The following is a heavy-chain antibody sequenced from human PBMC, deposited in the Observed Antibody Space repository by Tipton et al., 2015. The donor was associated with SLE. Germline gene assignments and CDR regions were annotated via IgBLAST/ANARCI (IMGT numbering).Heavy chain of an antibody. CDR3: ARGPNWGLDDAFDI. Sequence: TLSLTCTVSGDSISDGDYYWSWIRQHPGKGLEWLAYIYYNGRSYSNPSLKSRVTMSLDTSKTQFFLRLSSVTAADTAVYFCARGPNWGLDDAFDIWGQGTMVSVSS. J-gene: IGHJ3*02. D-gene: IGHD7-27*01. CDR2: IYYNGRS. CDR1: GDSISDGDYY. V-gene: IGHV4-31*03.